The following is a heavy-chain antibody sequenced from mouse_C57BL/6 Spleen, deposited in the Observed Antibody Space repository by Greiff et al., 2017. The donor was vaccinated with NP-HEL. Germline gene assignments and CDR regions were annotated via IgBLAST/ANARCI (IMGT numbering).Heavy chain of an antibody. Sequence: QVQLQQSGPELVKPGASVKISCKASGYAFSSSWMNWVKQRPGKGLEWIGRIYPGDGDTNYNGKFKGKATLTADKSSSTAYMQLSSLTSEDSAVYFCARWAYYYGSSYAMDYWGQGTSVTVSS. D-gene: IGHD1-1*01. V-gene: IGHV1-82*01. CDR3: ARWAYYYGSSYAMDY. CDR1: GYAFSSSW. CDR2: IYPGDGDT. J-gene: IGHJ4*01.